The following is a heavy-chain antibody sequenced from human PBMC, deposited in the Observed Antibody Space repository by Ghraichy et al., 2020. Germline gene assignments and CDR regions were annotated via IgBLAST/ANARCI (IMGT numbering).Heavy chain of an antibody. CDR3: ARDRITMVRGVIRNHTAFDY. CDR1: GGTFSSYA. CDR2: IIPIFGTA. J-gene: IGHJ4*02. D-gene: IGHD3-10*01. Sequence: SVKVSCKASGGTFSSYAISWVRQAPGQGLEWMGGIIPIFGTANYAQKFQGRVTITADKSTSTAYMELSSLRSEDTAVYYCARDRITMVRGVIRNHTAFDYWGQGTLVTVSS. V-gene: IGHV1-69*06.